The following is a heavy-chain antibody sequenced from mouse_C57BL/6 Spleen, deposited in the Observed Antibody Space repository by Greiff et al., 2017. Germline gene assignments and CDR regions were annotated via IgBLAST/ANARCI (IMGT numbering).Heavy chain of an antibody. CDR1: GYTFTSYW. V-gene: IGHV1-69*01. J-gene: IGHJ3*01. CDR2: IDPSDSYT. CDR3: AILAWFAD. Sequence: QVQLQQPGAELVMPGASVKLSCKASGYTFTSYWMHWVKQRPGQGLEWIGEIDPSDSYTNYNQKFKGKSTLTVDKSSSTAYMQLSSLTSEDSAVYYCAILAWFADWGQGTLVTVSA.